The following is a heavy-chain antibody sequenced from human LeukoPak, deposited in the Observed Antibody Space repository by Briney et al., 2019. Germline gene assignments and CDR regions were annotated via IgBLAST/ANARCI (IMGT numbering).Heavy chain of an antibody. V-gene: IGHV3-21*01. CDR3: AGAGRYCSGGGCYGIGDV. D-gene: IGHD2-15*01. J-gene: IGHJ6*02. Sequence: GGSLRLSCAASGFTFSTYAISWVRQAPGKGLEWISSISSSSSDKYYADSVKGRFTISRDNAKYSLYLQMNNLRAEDTAVYYCAGAGRYCSGGGCYGIGDVWGQGTTVTVSS. CDR2: ISSSSSDK. CDR1: GFTFSTYA.